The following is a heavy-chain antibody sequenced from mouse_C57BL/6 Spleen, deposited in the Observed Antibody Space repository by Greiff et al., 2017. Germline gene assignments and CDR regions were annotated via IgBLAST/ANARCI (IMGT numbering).Heavy chain of an antibody. CDR2: IWSAGST. V-gene: IGHV2-6*03. CDR3: ARGGYYGSSYVGWYFGV. J-gene: IGHJ1*03. CDR1: GFSLTSYG. D-gene: IGHD1-1*01. Sequence: VQLVESGPGLVAPSQSLSITCTVSGFSLTSYGVHWVRQPPGKGLEWLVVIWSAGSTTYNSAPKSRLSISKDNSKSQVFLKMNSLQTDDTAMYYGARGGYYGSSYVGWYFGVWGTGTTVTVSS.